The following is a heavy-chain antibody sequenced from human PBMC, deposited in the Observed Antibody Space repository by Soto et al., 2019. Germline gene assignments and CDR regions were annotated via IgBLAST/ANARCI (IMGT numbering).Heavy chain of an antibody. Sequence: QVQLVQSGAEVKKPGASVKVSCKASGYTFTSYGISWVRQAPGQGLEWMGWISAYNGNTNYAQKLQGRVTMTTDTSTSTAYMELRSLRYDDTAVYYCARVPPSDFWSGYYCQAFDIWGQGTMVTVSS. CDR3: ARVPPSDFWSGYYCQAFDI. V-gene: IGHV1-18*01. D-gene: IGHD3-3*01. CDR2: ISAYNGNT. CDR1: GYTFTSYG. J-gene: IGHJ3*02.